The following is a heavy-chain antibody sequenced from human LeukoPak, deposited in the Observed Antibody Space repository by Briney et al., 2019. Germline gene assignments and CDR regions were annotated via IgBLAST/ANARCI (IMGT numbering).Heavy chain of an antibody. V-gene: IGHV3-23*01. Sequence: GGSLRLSCAASGFTFSSYSMNWVRQAPGKGLEWVSAISGSGGSTYYADSVKGRFTISRDNSKNTLYLQMNSLRAEDTAVYYCAKDRSITMVRGAYQNWGQGTLVTVSS. J-gene: IGHJ4*02. D-gene: IGHD3-10*01. CDR1: GFTFSSYS. CDR3: AKDRSITMVRGAYQN. CDR2: ISGSGGST.